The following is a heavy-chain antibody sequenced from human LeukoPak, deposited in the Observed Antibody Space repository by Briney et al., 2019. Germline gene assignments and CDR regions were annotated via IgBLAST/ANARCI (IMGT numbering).Heavy chain of an antibody. V-gene: IGHV3-23*01. J-gene: IGHJ4*02. CDR1: GFTFTNSA. D-gene: IGHD6-13*01. CDR3: AKRGTGSSSWTWFDL. Sequence: AGGSLRLSCAASGFTFTNSAMSWVRQAPGKGLEGVSVISAGGSTIHYADSVKGRFTISRDNSKNTLYLQMNGLRAEDTALYYCAKRGTGSSSWTWFDLWGQGTLVTVSS. CDR2: ISAGGSTI.